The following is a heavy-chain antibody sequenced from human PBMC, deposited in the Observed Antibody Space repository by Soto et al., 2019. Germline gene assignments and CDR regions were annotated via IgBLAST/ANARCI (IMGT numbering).Heavy chain of an antibody. V-gene: IGHV1-8*01. J-gene: IGHJ5*02. CDR1: GYTFTSYD. D-gene: IGHD3-9*01. Sequence: ASVKVSCKASGYTFTSYDINWVRQATGQGLEWMGWMNPNSGNTGYAQKFQGRVTMTRNTSISTAYMELSSLRSEDTAVYYCARAGRNYDILRQEFDPWGQGTLVTVSS. CDR2: MNPNSGNT. CDR3: ARAGRNYDILRQEFDP.